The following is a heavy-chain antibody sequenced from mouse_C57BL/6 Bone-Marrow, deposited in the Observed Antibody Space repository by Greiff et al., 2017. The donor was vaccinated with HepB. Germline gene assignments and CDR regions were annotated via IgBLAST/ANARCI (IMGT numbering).Heavy chain of an antibody. D-gene: IGHD2-5*01. Sequence: DVMLVESGGGLVQPKGSLKLSCAASGFTFNTYAMHWVRQAPGKGLEWVARIRSKSSNYATYYADSVKDRFTISRDDSQSMLYLQMNNLKTEDTAMYYCVRTESNFWYFDVWGTGTTVTVSS. CDR3: VRTESNFWYFDV. J-gene: IGHJ1*03. V-gene: IGHV10-3*01. CDR1: GFTFNTYA. CDR2: IRSKSSNYAT.